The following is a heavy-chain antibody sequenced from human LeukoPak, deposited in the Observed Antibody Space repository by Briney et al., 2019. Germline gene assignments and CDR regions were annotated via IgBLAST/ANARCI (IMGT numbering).Heavy chain of an antibody. CDR2: ISEDATNK. Sequence: GGSLRLSCAASGFTLSSYAMRWVRQAPGKGPEWVSGISEDATNKYHADSVKGRFTISRDNSKNTLHLQMDSLRPEDTAVYYCARSMRGYAILTGYFDFWGQGTLVTVSS. D-gene: IGHD3-9*01. J-gene: IGHJ4*02. CDR3: ARSMRGYAILTGYFDF. V-gene: IGHV3-30-3*01. CDR1: GFTLSSYA.